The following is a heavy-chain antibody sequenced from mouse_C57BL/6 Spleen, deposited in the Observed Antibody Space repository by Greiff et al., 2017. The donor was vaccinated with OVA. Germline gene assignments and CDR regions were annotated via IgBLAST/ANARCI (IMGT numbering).Heavy chain of an antibody. D-gene: IGHD2-4*01. CDR3: ARFYYDYDGDFDY. J-gene: IGHJ2*01. V-gene: IGHV1-55*01. CDR1: GYTFTSYW. Sequence: QVQLQQPGAELVKPGASVKMSCKASGYTFTSYWITWVKQRPGQGLAWIGDIYPGSGSTNYNEKFKSKATLTVDKSSSTAYMQLSSLTSEDSAVYYCARFYYDYDGDFDYWGQGTTLTVSS. CDR2: IYPGSGST.